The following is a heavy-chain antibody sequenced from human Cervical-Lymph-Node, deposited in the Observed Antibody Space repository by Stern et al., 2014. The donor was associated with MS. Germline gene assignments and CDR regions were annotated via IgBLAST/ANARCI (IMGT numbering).Heavy chain of an antibody. CDR1: GFTFSGAT. CDR2: IRNKANSYAT. Sequence: EMQLVESGGGLVQPGGSLKLSCAASGFTFSGATLHWVRQASGKGLEWVGRIRNKANSYATTYAESVKGRFTISRDDSKNTAYLQMNSLKTEDTAVYYCTRSLNGYTDYWGQGTLVTVSS. J-gene: IGHJ4*02. CDR3: TRSLNGYTDY. D-gene: IGHD5-18*01. V-gene: IGHV3-73*01.